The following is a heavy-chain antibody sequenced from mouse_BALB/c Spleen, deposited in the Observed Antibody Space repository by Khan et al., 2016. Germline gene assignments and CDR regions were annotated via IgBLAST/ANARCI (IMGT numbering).Heavy chain of an antibody. CDR1: GFDFSRYW. CDR3: ARLHYYGYMNY. CDR2: INPDSSTI. V-gene: IGHV4-1*02. J-gene: IGHJ2*01. D-gene: IGHD1-2*01. Sequence: EVKLLESGGGLVQPGGSLKLSCAASGFDFSRYWMSWVRQAPGKGLEWIGEINPDSSTINYTPSLKDKFIISRDNATNTLYLQMSKVRSEDTDLSYCARLHYYGYMNYWGQGTTLTVSS.